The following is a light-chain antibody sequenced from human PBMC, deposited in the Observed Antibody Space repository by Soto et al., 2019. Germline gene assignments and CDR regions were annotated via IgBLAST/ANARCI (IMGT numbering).Light chain of an antibody. CDR2: EVT. CDR1: SSDVGAYYY. J-gene: IGLJ7*01. Sequence: QSVLTQPASVSGSLGQSITISCTGASSDVGAYYYVSWYQHYPGKAPKLMIYEVTNRPSGVSNRFSGSKSGNTASLTISGLPPHDDPDYSCRSYTTNSTSWGFRGGTQVTV. CDR3: RSYTTNSTSWG. V-gene: IGLV2-14*01.